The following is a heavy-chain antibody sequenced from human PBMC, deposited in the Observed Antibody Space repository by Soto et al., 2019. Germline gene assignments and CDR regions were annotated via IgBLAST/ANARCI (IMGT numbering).Heavy chain of an antibody. CDR3: GRDQELFSS. D-gene: IGHD1-26*01. J-gene: IGHJ5*02. CDR2: LYYTGNS. CDR1: GGSITTNGHC. Sequence: PSETLSLTCTVSGGSITTNGHCWTWIRHHPGQGLARIAYLYYTGNSYLTPSPKSRLSISVDTSKNQFSLELRSVTAADTAVYYCGRDQELFSSWGRRTLDTVSS. V-gene: IGHV4-31*03.